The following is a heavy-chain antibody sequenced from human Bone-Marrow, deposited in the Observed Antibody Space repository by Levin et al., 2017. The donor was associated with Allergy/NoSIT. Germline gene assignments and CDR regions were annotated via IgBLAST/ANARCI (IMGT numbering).Heavy chain of an antibody. CDR2: IHSGGRK. Sequence: GGSLRLSCAASGFTISTNYMSWVRQVPGKGLEWVSLIHSGGRKNYADSVKGRFTMTRDNYKSKLYLQVNSVRGEDTAIDYCAREDVVATNHWGQGTLVIVSS. CDR1: GFTISTNY. CDR3: AREDVVATNH. D-gene: IGHD5-12*01. V-gene: IGHV3-66*01. J-gene: IGHJ4*02.